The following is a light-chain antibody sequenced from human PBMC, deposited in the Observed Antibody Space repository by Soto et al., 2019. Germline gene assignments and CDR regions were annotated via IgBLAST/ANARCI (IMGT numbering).Light chain of an antibody. V-gene: IGKV3-15*01. CDR2: GAS. Sequence: ERGMTQSPATLSVSPGERATLSCRASESVSSNLAWYQQKPGQAPRLLIYGASTRATGIPARFSGSGSGTEFTLTISSLQSEDFALYYCQQYNNWLTFGGGNKVEIK. J-gene: IGKJ4*01. CDR3: QQYNNWLT. CDR1: ESVSSN.